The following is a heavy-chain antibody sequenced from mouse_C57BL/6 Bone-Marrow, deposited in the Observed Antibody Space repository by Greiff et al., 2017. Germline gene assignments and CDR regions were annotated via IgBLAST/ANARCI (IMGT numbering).Heavy chain of an antibody. Sequence: EVKVVESGGGLVQPGGSLSLSCAASGFTFTDYYMSWVRQPPGKALEWLGFIRNKANGYTTEYSASVKGRFTISRDNSQSILYLQMNALRAEDSATYYCARRLPPYWYFDVWGTGTTVTVSS. D-gene: IGHD2-4*01. CDR3: ARRLPPYWYFDV. CDR2: IRNKANGYTT. J-gene: IGHJ1*03. V-gene: IGHV7-3*01. CDR1: GFTFTDYY.